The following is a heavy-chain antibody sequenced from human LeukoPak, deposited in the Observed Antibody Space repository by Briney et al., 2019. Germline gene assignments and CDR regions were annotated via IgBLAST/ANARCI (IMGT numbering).Heavy chain of an antibody. CDR2: IYYTGTT. J-gene: IGHJ4*02. D-gene: IGHD2-2*01. V-gene: IGHV4-31*03. CDR3: ARRYCSSTSCYYYFDY. CDR1: GGSINKGDYF. Sequence: SETLSLTCTVSGGSINKGDYFWTWIRQHPGKGLEWIGYIYYTGTTYYNPSRKSRATISIDTSTNQFSLKVSSVTAADTAMYYCARRYCSSTSCYYYFDYWGQGTLVTVSS.